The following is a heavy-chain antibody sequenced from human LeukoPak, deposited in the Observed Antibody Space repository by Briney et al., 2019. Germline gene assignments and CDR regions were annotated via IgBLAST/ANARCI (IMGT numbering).Heavy chain of an antibody. J-gene: IGHJ4*02. CDR2: IYHSGST. D-gene: IGHD2-15*01. Sequence: SETLSLTCTVSGGSIDSRSYYWAWIRQAPGKGLEWIGPIYHSGSTEYNPSLKSRVAIFVDTSKNQFSLILHSVAAADTAVYYCARRSEFDNTHYHYFDYWGQGALVTVSS. V-gene: IGHV4-39*01. CDR3: ARRSEFDNTHYHYFDY. CDR1: GGSIDSRSYY.